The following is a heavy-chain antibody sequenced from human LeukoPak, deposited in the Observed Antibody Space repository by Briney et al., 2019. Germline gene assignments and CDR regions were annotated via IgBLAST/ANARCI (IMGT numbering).Heavy chain of an antibody. CDR3: AKSRGESRGASNY. D-gene: IGHD1-26*01. V-gene: IGHV3-23*01. CDR1: GFTFSSYA. CDR2: ISGSGDTT. Sequence: PGGSLRLSCAASGFTFSSYAMNWVRQAPGKGLEWVSFISGSGDTTYYADSVKGRFTISRDSSKNTLYLQMNSLRAEVTAVYYCAKSRGESRGASNYWGQGTLVTVSS. J-gene: IGHJ4*02.